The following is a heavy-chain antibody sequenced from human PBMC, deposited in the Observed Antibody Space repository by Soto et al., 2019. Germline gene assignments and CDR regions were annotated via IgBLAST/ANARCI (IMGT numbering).Heavy chain of an antibody. V-gene: IGHV3-64D*08. Sequence: PGGSLRLSCSASRLTFSTYAMHWVRQAPGKGLEYVSAISRNGGSTFYADSVKGRFTISRDNSKNTLYLQMRSLRAEDTAMYYCVKGYYDSGSTHDAFDIWGQGTMVTVSS. CDR1: RLTFSTYA. CDR3: VKGYYDSGSTHDAFDI. J-gene: IGHJ3*02. D-gene: IGHD3-22*01. CDR2: ISRNGGST.